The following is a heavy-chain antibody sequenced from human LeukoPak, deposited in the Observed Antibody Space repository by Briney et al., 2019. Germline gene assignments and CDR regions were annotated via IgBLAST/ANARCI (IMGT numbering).Heavy chain of an antibody. V-gene: IGHV4-4*02. CDR3: ATYFYGDYALHYFDY. Sequence: PSETLSLTCTVSGGFITSGIHWWSCARQTPGKGLEWNGEIYQSGTTNYKPSLKSRVTMSLDKSRNLFSLQLSSVTAADTAVYYCATYFYGDYALHYFDYWGQGALVTVSS. CDR1: GGFITSGIHW. J-gene: IGHJ4*02. CDR2: IYQSGTT. D-gene: IGHD4-17*01.